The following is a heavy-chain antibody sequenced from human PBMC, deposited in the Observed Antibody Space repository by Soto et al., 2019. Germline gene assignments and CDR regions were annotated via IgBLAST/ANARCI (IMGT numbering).Heavy chain of an antibody. V-gene: IGHV5-51*01. D-gene: IGHD6-13*01. CDR1: GYSFPNYW. CDR3: ARRGQQAGSAQYKNYIMDA. CDR2: IYPGDSGT. J-gene: IGHJ6*02. Sequence: GESLKISCTASGYSFPNYWIGWVRQVTGQGLEWMGIIYPGDSGTKYSPSFQGQVTITADTSLSTVFLQWTSLKAANTAMYYCARRGQQAGSAQYKNYIMDAWGQGTTVTICS.